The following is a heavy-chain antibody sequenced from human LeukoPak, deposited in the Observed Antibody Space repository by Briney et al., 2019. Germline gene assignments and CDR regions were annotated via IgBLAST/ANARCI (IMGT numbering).Heavy chain of an antibody. CDR3: ARVSSDSSGYEYFQH. CDR1: GGSISSRSYY. Sequence: SETLSLTCTVSGGSISSRSYYWGWIRQPPRKGLEWIGSIYYSGSTYYNPSLKSRVTISVDTSKNQFSLKLSSVTAADTAVYYCARVSSDSSGYEYFQHWGQGTLVTVSS. CDR2: IYYSGST. D-gene: IGHD3-22*01. V-gene: IGHV4-39*07. J-gene: IGHJ1*01.